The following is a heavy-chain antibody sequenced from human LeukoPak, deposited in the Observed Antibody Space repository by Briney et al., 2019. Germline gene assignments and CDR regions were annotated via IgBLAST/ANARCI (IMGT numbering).Heavy chain of an antibody. CDR1: GFTFSSYA. Sequence: GGSLRLSCAASGFTFSSYAMSWVRQAPGKGLEWVANIKQDGSEKYYVDSVKGRFTISRDNAKNSLYLQMNSLRAEDTAVYYCAREADGGNAYYYYYYGMDVWGQGATVTVSS. J-gene: IGHJ6*02. V-gene: IGHV3-7*01. CDR3: AREADGGNAYYYYYYGMDV. D-gene: IGHD4-23*01. CDR2: IKQDGSEK.